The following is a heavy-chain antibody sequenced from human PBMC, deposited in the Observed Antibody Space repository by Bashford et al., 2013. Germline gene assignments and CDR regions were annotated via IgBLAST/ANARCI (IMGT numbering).Heavy chain of an antibody. V-gene: IGHV4-31*03. CDR2: IYYSGST. CDR1: VLHQQCDYY. Sequence: SXTLVPHLQLSLVLHQQCDYYWTWIRQHPEKGLEWIGSIYYSGSTYVDSVKGRFTISRDVSGNTVHLQMNSLRAEDTAVYYCASNGASSGYLVYWGQGTLVTVSS. J-gene: IGHJ4*02. D-gene: IGHD3-22*01. CDR3: ASNGASSGYLVY.